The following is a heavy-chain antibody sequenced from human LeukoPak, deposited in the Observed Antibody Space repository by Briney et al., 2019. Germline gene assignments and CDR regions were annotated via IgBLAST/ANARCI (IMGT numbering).Heavy chain of an antibody. V-gene: IGHV3-30*02. CDR2: IRSDANYK. CDR3: AKGLAYDRSDYLNWFDP. CDR1: GFTFSYYG. Sequence: GGSLRLSCAASGFTFSYYGLDWVRQAPGKGLEGVAFIRSDANYKPYADSVKGRFTNSRDNTKNTLYLEMSRLRAEDTAVYYCAKGLAYDRSDYLNWFDPWGQGTLVTVSS. D-gene: IGHD3-22*01. J-gene: IGHJ5*02.